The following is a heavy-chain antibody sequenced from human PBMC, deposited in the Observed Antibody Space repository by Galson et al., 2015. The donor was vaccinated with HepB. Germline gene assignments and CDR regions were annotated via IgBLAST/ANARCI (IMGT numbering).Heavy chain of an antibody. CDR1: GFTFTNYW. CDR3: VRHQRASWATFYSYYYYMDV. J-gene: IGHJ6*03. Sequence: QSGAEVKKPGESLKISCKGSGFTFTNYWIGWVRQMPGKGLEWMGVIYPGDSDTRYTSSFQGQVTISADKSISTAYLQWSSLKASDTAIYFCVRHQRASWATFYSYYYYMDVWGKGTTVTVSS. D-gene: IGHD3-16*01. CDR2: IYPGDSDT. V-gene: IGHV5-51*01.